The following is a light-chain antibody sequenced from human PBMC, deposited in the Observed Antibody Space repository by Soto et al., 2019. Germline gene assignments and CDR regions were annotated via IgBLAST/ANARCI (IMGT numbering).Light chain of an antibody. V-gene: IGLV2-11*01. CDR1: SSDVGAYNH. CDR3: CSHAGSYFWV. Sequence: QSALPQPRSVSGSPGQSVTISCTGTSSDVGAYNHVSWYQQHPGKVPKLIINEVSERPSGVPDRFSGSKSGNTASLTISGLQAEDEAEYYCCSHAGSYFWVFGGGTKLTVL. CDR2: EVS. J-gene: IGLJ3*02.